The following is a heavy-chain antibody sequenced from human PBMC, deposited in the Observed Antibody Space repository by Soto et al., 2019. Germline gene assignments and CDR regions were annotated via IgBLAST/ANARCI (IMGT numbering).Heavy chain of an antibody. D-gene: IGHD3-22*01. CDR2: VYYTGST. CDR3: ARGRTVRNYADDSSDYFYFFDY. V-gene: IGHV4-59*01. Sequence: PSETLSLTCTVSGDSISTFYWGWMRQSPGKELEWIGYVYYTGSTNYGPSLKSRVTISVDRSKNQFSLKLTSANAADTAVYYCARGRTVRNYADDSSDYFYFFDYWGQGTQVTVSS. J-gene: IGHJ4*02. CDR1: GDSISTFY.